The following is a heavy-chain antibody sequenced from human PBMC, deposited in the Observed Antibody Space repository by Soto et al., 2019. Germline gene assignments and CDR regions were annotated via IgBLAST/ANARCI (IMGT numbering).Heavy chain of an antibody. CDR3: ARDIAVDRDF. D-gene: IGHD6-19*01. CDR2: ISNSGSSI. CDR1: GFTFSSFS. Sequence: EVQLVESGGGLVQPGGSLRLSCAASGFTFSSFSMNWVRQAPGKGLEWLSFISNSGSSIYYADSVKGRFTISRDNAKNSLYLQMNSLRAEDTAVYYCARDIAVDRDFWGQGTLVTVSS. V-gene: IGHV3-48*01. J-gene: IGHJ4*02.